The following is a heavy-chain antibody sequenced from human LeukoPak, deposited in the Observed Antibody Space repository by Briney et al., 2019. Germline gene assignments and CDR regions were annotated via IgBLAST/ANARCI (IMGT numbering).Heavy chain of an antibody. V-gene: IGHV1-18*01. CDR1: GYTFTTYG. D-gene: IGHD6-6*01. Sequence: ASVKVSCKASGYTFTTYGINWVRQASGQGLEWMGWINVYNGNTNYAQKLQGRVTMTTDTSTSTAYMELRSLRSDDTAVYYCARDNVAGRPGWFDPWGQGTLVTVSS. J-gene: IGHJ5*02. CDR3: ARDNVAGRPGWFDP. CDR2: INVYNGNT.